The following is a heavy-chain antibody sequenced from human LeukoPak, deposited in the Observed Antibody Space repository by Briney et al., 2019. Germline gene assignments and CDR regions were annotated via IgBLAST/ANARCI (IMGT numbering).Heavy chain of an antibody. CDR2: INPNSGDT. Sequence: GASVKVSCKASGFPFTGYYLHWVRQAPGQGLEWMGWINPNSGDTNYAQRFKDRVTMTRDTSITTAYLELKSLRCDDAAVYFCARSLRYGLPVYWGQGTLVSVSS. CDR3: ARSLRYGLPVY. CDR1: GFPFTGYY. J-gene: IGHJ4*02. D-gene: IGHD3-9*01. V-gene: IGHV1-2*02.